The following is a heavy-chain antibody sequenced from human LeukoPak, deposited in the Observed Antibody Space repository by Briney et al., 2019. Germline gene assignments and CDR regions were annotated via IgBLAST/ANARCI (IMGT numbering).Heavy chain of an antibody. CDR2: IYYSGST. CDR1: GGSLSSYY. J-gene: IGHJ6*02. CDR3: ARGYYDSSGYYFYYYYYGMDV. D-gene: IGHD3-22*01. Sequence: PSETLSPTCTVSGGSLSSYYWSWIRQPPGKGLEWIGYIYYSGSTNYNPSLKSRVTISVDTSKNQFSLKLSSVTAADTAVYYCARGYYDSSGYYFYYYYYGMDVWGQGTTVTVSS. V-gene: IGHV4-59*01.